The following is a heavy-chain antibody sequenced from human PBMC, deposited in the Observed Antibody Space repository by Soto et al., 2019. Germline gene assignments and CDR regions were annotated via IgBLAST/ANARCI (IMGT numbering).Heavy chain of an antibody. J-gene: IGHJ3*02. CDR3: AALGITIFGVGYAFDI. Sequence: GGSLRLSCAASGFTFSSYAMSWVRQAPGKGLEWVSAISGSGGSTYYADSVKGRFTISRDNAKNTLYLQMNSLGAEETAVYYCAALGITIFGVGYAFDIWGQGTMVTVSS. V-gene: IGHV3-23*01. D-gene: IGHD3-3*01. CDR1: GFTFSSYA. CDR2: ISGSGGST.